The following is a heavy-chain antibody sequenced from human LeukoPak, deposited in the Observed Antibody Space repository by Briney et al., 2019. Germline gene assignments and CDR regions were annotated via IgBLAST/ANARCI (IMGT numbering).Heavy chain of an antibody. Sequence: PGGSLRLSCAASGFTFDDYGMSWVRRAPGKGLEWVSGINWNGGSTSYADSVKGRFTISRDNAKNSLYLQMNSLRAEDTALYYCARELPIITMIVVGRHDAFDIWGQGTMVTVSS. J-gene: IGHJ3*02. D-gene: IGHD3-22*01. CDR3: ARELPIITMIVVGRHDAFDI. CDR2: INWNGGST. CDR1: GFTFDDYG. V-gene: IGHV3-20*04.